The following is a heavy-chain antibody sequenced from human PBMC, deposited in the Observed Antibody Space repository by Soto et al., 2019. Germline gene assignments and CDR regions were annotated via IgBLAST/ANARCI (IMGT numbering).Heavy chain of an antibody. J-gene: IGHJ5*02. V-gene: IGHV4-39*01. Sequence: KPSETLSLTCTVSGGSVSSSSYYWGWIRQPPGKGLEWIGSIYYSGSTYYNPSLKSRVTISVDTSKNQFSLKLSSVTAADTAVYYCARRGYYDSSGYLYWFDPWGQGTLVTSPQ. D-gene: IGHD3-22*01. CDR3: ARRGYYDSSGYLYWFDP. CDR1: GGSVSSSSYY. CDR2: IYYSGST.